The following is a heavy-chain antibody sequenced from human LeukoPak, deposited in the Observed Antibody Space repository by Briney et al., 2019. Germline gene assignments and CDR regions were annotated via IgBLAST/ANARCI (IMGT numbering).Heavy chain of an antibody. Sequence: ASVKVSCKASGYTFTSYYMHWVRQAPGQGLEWMGIINPSGGSTSYAQKFQGRVTMTRDTSTSTVYMELSSLRSEDTAVYYCARGIYSSGWYQVFSVDHDCGMDVWGQGTTVTVSS. V-gene: IGHV1-46*03. CDR2: INPSGGST. D-gene: IGHD6-19*01. J-gene: IGHJ6*02. CDR3: ARGIYSSGWYQVFSVDHDCGMDV. CDR1: GYTFTSYY.